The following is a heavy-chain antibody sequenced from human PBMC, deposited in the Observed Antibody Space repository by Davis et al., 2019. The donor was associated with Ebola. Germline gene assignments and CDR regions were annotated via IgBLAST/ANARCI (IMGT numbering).Heavy chain of an antibody. Sequence: PSETLSLTCAVSGGSISSGDYYWSWIRQPPGKGLEWIGYIYYSGSTYYNPSLKSRVTISVDTSKNQFSLKLSSVTAADTAVYYCARVGTVTKSFDYWGQGTLVTVSS. CDR2: IYYSGST. J-gene: IGHJ4*02. D-gene: IGHD4-11*01. V-gene: IGHV4-30-4*01. CDR3: ARVGTVTKSFDY. CDR1: GGSISSGDYY.